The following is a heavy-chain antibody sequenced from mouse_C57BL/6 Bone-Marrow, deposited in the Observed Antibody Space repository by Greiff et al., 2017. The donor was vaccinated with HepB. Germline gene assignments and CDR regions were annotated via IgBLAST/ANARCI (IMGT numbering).Heavy chain of an antibody. D-gene: IGHD1-3*01. Sequence: EVNVVESGGGLVQPGGSLKLSCAASGFTFSDYYMYWVRQTPEKRLEWVAYISNGGGSTYYPDTVKGRFTISRDNAKNTLYLQMSRLKSEDTAMYYCARGRYRGYYAMDYWGQGTSVTVSS. CDR1: GFTFSDYY. CDR2: ISNGGGST. V-gene: IGHV5-12*01. CDR3: ARGRYRGYYAMDY. J-gene: IGHJ4*01.